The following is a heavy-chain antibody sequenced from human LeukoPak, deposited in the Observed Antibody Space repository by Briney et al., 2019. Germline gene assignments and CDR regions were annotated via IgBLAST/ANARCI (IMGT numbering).Heavy chain of an antibody. Sequence: ASVKVSCKASGGTFSSYAISWVRQAPGQGLEWMGRIIPILGIANYAQKFQGRVTITADKSTSTAYMELSSLRSEDTAVYYCARVSIAVGPHYYGMDVWGQGTTVTVSS. J-gene: IGHJ6*02. D-gene: IGHD6-19*01. CDR1: GGTFSSYA. CDR3: ARVSIAVGPHYYGMDV. CDR2: IIPILGIA. V-gene: IGHV1-69*04.